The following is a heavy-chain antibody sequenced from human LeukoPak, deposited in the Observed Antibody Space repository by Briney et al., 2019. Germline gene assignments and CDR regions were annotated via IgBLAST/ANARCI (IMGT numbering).Heavy chain of an antibody. CDR1: GFTFSDYY. V-gene: IGHV3-11*01. D-gene: IGHD6-6*01. CDR3: ATTRPSPSY. Sequence: GGSLRLSCAPSGFTFSDYYMTWIRQAPAKGLAGVSYISNGGSTIYYADSVKGRFTISRDNAKNSLYLQMNSLRAEDTAVYYCATTRPSPSYWGKGTTVTVSP. CDR2: ISNGGSTI. J-gene: IGHJ6*04.